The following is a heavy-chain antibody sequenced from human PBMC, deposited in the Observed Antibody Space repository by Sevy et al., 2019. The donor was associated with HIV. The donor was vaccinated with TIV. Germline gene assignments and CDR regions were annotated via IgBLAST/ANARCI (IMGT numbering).Heavy chain of an antibody. D-gene: IGHD6-6*01. J-gene: IGHJ5*02. Sequence: GGSLRLSCAASGFTFSSYAMSWVRQAPGKGLEWVSAISGSGGSTYYADSVKGRFTISRDNSKNTLYLQMNSLRAEDTAVYYCAKGIEYSSSSNGFDPWGQGTLVTVSS. CDR1: GFTFSSYA. CDR2: ISGSGGST. CDR3: AKGIEYSSSSNGFDP. V-gene: IGHV3-23*01.